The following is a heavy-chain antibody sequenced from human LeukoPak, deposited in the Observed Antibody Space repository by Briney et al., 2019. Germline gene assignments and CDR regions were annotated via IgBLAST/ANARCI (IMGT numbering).Heavy chain of an antibody. V-gene: IGHV4-4*07. CDR1: GGSISSYY. Sequence: PSETLSLTCTVSGGSISSYYWSWIRQPAGKGLEWIGRIYTSGSTNYNPSLKSRVTMSVDTSKNQFSLKLSSVTAADTAVYYCARGGTIFGNSRRNWFDPWGQGTLVTVSS. J-gene: IGHJ5*02. CDR3: ARGGTIFGNSRRNWFDP. CDR2: IYTSGST. D-gene: IGHD3-3*01.